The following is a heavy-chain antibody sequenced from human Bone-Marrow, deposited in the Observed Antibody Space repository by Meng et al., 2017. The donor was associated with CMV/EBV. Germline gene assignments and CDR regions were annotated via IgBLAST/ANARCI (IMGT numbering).Heavy chain of an antibody. CDR3: ARAGGYYYYGMDV. CDR1: GFTFSSYA. V-gene: IGHV3-74*01. J-gene: IGHJ6*02. CDR2: INSDGSST. D-gene: IGHD3-10*01. Sequence: GSLRLSCAASGFTFSSYAMHWVRQAPGKGLEWVSRINSDGSSTSYADSVKGRFTISRDNAKNTLYLQMNSLRAEDTAVYYCARAGGYYYYGMDVWGQGTTVTVSS.